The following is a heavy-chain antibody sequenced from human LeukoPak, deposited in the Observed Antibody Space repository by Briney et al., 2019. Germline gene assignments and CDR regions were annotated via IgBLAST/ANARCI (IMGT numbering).Heavy chain of an antibody. CDR3: AKGNVRRIAVAGTPFDY. J-gene: IGHJ4*02. Sequence: PGGSLRLSCAASGFTFSSYALSWVRQPPGKGLEWVWAISGSGGTTYYTDSVKGRFTISRDNSKNTLYLQMNGLIAEDTAVYYCAKGNVRRIAVAGTPFDYWGQGTLVTVSS. V-gene: IGHV3-23*01. CDR2: ISGSGGTT. D-gene: IGHD6-19*01. CDR1: GFTFSSYA.